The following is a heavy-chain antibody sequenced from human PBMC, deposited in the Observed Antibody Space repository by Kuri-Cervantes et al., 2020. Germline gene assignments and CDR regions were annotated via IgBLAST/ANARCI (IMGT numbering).Heavy chain of an antibody. CDR3: ARGMATIFDYYYYYMDV. D-gene: IGHD5-24*01. CDR2: IDHRGSV. V-gene: IGHV4-34*01. Sequence: SQTLSLTCAVYNGSFTAYYGSWIRQPPGKGLEWIGEIDHRGSVNYNPSFRSRVTISIDTSKNQFSLKLSSVTAADTAVYYCARGMATIFDYYYYYMDVWGKGTTVTVSS. J-gene: IGHJ6*03. CDR1: NGSFTAYY.